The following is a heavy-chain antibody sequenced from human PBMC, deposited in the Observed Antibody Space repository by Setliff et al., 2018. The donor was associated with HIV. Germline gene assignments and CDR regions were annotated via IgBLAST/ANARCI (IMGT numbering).Heavy chain of an antibody. Sequence: GGSLRLSCAASGFTFSGSAMDWVRQAPGKGLEWVGRVRNKVRGSTPEYAASVKGRFTVSRDDSTNSLYLQMNSLKSEDTAVYYCARDTSRSDESAFDIWGQGTMVTVSS. CDR1: GFTFSGSA. V-gene: IGHV3-72*01. D-gene: IGHD6-19*01. J-gene: IGHJ3*02. CDR3: ARDTSRSDESAFDI. CDR2: VRNKVRGSTP.